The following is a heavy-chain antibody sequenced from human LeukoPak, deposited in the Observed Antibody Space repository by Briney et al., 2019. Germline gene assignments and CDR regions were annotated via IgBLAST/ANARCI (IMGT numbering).Heavy chain of an antibody. V-gene: IGHV1-69*05. J-gene: IGHJ4*02. D-gene: IGHD6-13*01. CDR2: IIPVFDTA. Sequence: ASVKVSCKASGDTVSNYDVTWVRQAPGQGLEWMGRIIPVFDTAKYAQNFQGRVTMTTDESSSTAYMELYSLRSEDTAVYYCALSAEKQLVYFDFWGQGTLVTVSS. CDR3: ALSAEKQLVYFDF. CDR1: GDTVSNYD.